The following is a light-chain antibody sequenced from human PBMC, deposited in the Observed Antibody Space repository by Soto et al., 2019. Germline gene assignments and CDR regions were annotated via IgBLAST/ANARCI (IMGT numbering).Light chain of an antibody. CDR1: SSDFGGYNY. CDR2: DVS. CDR3: CSYAGTFYV. V-gene: IGLV2-11*01. J-gene: IGLJ1*01. Sequence: QSALTQPRSVSGSPGRSVTISYIGTSSDFGGYNYVSWYQHHPGKAPKLMIYDVSERPSGVPDRFSGSKSGNTASLTISGLQAEDEADYYCCSYAGTFYVFGTGTKVTVL.